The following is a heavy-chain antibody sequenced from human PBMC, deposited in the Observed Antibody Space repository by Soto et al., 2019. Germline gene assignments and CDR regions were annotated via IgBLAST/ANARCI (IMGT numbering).Heavy chain of an antibody. V-gene: IGHV1-69*12. D-gene: IGHD6-6*01. Sequence: QVQLVQSGAEVKKPGSSVKVSCKASGGTFSSYAISWVRQSPGQGLEWMGGIIPIFGTANYAQKFQSRVTITADESTSTAYMELSSLRSEDTSMYYCARGESIASFWFDYWGQGTLVTVSS. J-gene: IGHJ4*02. CDR2: IIPIFGTA. CDR1: GGTFSSYA. CDR3: ARGESIASFWFDY.